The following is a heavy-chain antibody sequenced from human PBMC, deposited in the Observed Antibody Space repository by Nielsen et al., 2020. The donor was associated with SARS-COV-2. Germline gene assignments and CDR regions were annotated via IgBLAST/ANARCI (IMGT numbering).Heavy chain of an antibody. CDR1: GYTFTGYY. CDR3: ARTNSLYYYYGMDV. D-gene: IGHD2-21*01. V-gene: IGHV1-2*04. CDR2: INPNSGGT. Sequence: ASVNVSCKASGYTFTGYYMHWVRQAPGQGLEWMGWINPNSGGTNYAQKFQGWVTMTRDTSISTAYMELSRLRSDDTAVYYCARTNSLYYYYGMDVWGQGTTVTVSS. J-gene: IGHJ6*02.